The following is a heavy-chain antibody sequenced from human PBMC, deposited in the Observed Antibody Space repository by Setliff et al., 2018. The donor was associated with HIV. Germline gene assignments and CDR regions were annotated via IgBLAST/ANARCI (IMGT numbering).Heavy chain of an antibody. CDR3: ARHRDPPGSSWIYYYYYMDL. Sequence: SETLSLTCSVSGGSISSSSYYWGWIRQPPGKGLDWIGSIYDSGSTSYNPSLSSRLTISVDTSKNQVSLRLSSVTAADTGVYYCARHRDPPGSSWIYYYYYMDLWGEGTTVTISS. V-gene: IGHV4-39*01. CDR2: IYDSGST. J-gene: IGHJ6*03. D-gene: IGHD6-13*01. CDR1: GGSISSSSYY.